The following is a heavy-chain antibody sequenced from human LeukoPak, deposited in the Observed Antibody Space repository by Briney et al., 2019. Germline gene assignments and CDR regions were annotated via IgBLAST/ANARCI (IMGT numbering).Heavy chain of an antibody. D-gene: IGHD3-22*01. J-gene: IGHJ4*02. CDR3: ARGDYYDDCGYSD. V-gene: IGHV3-53*04. CDR2: LYRGGAT. Sequence: PGGSLRLSCEVSGFTVSTTYMSWVRQAPGKGLEWVSILYRGGATYYADSMKGRFSISRHDSNNTLFLQMNSLRPEDTAGYYCARGDYYDDCGYSDWGQGTLVTVSS. CDR1: GFTVSTTY.